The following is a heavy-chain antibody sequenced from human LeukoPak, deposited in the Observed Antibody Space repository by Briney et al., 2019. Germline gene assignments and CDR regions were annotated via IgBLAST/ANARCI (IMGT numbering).Heavy chain of an antibody. CDR2: VYYTGST. CDR1: GGSVDTFY. V-gene: IGHV4-59*08. Sequence: SETLSLTCSVSGGSVDTFYWTWIRQPPGKGLDWLGHVYYTGSTNYNSSLQDRISISIDMSKNQFSPTLTSVTAADTAFYYCARHVGDYFDSWGQGILVTVSS. J-gene: IGHJ4*02. D-gene: IGHD1-26*01. CDR3: ARHVGDYFDS.